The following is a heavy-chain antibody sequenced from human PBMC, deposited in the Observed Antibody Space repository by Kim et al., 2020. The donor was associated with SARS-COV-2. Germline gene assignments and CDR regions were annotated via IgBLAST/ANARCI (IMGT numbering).Heavy chain of an antibody. V-gene: IGHV4-59*13. CDR3: ARGSTWFGENPFDY. CDR2: IYYSGST. D-gene: IGHD3-10*01. CDR1: GGSISSYY. Sequence: SETLSLTCTVSGGSISSYYWSWIRQPPGKGLEWIGYIYYSGSTNYNPSLKSRVTISVDTSKNQFSLKLSSVTAADTAVYYCARGSTWFGENPFDYWGQGTLVTVSS. J-gene: IGHJ4*02.